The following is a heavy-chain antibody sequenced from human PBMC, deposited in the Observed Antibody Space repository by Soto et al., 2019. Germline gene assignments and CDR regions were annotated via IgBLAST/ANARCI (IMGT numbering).Heavy chain of an antibody. CDR2: IIPIFGTA. D-gene: IGHD3-22*01. J-gene: IGHJ6*02. Sequence: SVKVSCKASGGTFSSYAISWVRQAPGQGLEWMGGIIPIFGTADYAQKFQGRVTITADESTSTAYMELSSLKYEDTAVYYCAGHSSGVPGYYYGMDVWGQGTTVTV. CDR1: GGTFSSYA. CDR3: AGHSSGVPGYYYGMDV. V-gene: IGHV1-69*01.